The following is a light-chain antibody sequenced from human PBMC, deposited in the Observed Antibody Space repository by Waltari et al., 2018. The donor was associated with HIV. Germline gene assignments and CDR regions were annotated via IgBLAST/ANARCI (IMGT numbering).Light chain of an antibody. CDR1: SSGVGSYNL. CDR2: EGS. Sequence: QSALTQPASVSGSPGQSITISCTGTSSGVGSYNLVSWYQQHPGKAPKFMIYEGSKRPSGVSNRFSGSKSGNTASLTISGLQAEDEADYYCCSYATSNTLIFGGGTKLTVL. V-gene: IGLV2-23*01. CDR3: CSYATSNTLI. J-gene: IGLJ2*01.